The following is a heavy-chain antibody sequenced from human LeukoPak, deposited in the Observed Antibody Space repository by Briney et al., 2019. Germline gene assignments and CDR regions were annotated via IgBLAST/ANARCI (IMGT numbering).Heavy chain of an antibody. V-gene: IGHV4-4*07. Sequence: PSETLSLTCSVSGDFITNRYWSWVRQSAGKGLEWIGRISTRGNTNYNPSLKSRVTMSVDTSNKHFSLKLTSVTAADTAVYYCARERPGYYDRSGLDYWGQGTLVTVSS. D-gene: IGHD3-22*01. CDR1: GDFITNRY. J-gene: IGHJ4*02. CDR2: ISTRGNT. CDR3: ARERPGYYDRSGLDY.